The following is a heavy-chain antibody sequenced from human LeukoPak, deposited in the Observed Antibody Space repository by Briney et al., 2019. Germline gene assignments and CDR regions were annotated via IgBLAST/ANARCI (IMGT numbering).Heavy chain of an antibody. Sequence: ASVKVSCNASGYTFTSYGISWVRQAPGQGLEWMGWINPNSGGTNYAQKFQGRVTMTRDTSISTAYMELSRLRSDDTAVYYCARVGYSSSWNYDYWGQGTLVTVSS. CDR1: GYTFTSYG. D-gene: IGHD6-13*01. V-gene: IGHV1-2*02. CDR3: ARVGYSSSWNYDY. J-gene: IGHJ4*02. CDR2: INPNSGGT.